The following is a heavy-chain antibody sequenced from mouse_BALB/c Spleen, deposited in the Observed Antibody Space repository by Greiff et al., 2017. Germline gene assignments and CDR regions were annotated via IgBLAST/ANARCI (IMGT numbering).Heavy chain of an antibody. V-gene: IGHV1-5*01. CDR2: IYPGNSDT. CDR1: GYSFTSYW. CDR3: TRGGIYYDYDWFAY. J-gene: IGHJ3*01. D-gene: IGHD2-4*01. Sequence: EVQLQQSGTVLARPGASVKMSCKASGYSFTSYWMHWVKQRPGQGLEWIGAIYPGNSDTSYNQKFKGKAKLTAVTSASTAYMELSSLTNEDSAVYYCTRGGIYYDYDWFAYWGQGTLVTVSA.